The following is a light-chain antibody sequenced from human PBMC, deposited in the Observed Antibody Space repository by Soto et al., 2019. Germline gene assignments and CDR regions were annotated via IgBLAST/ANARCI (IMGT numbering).Light chain of an antibody. Sequence: EIVLTQSPGTLSLSPGERATLSCRASQSVRTNYLAWYQQKPGQAPRLLIYEASSRTTGIPDRFGGSGSGTDFTLTISRLDPEDFAVYYCQQYGSSPLTFGGGTKVDIK. CDR1: QSVRTNY. V-gene: IGKV3-20*01. J-gene: IGKJ4*01. CDR2: EAS. CDR3: QQYGSSPLT.